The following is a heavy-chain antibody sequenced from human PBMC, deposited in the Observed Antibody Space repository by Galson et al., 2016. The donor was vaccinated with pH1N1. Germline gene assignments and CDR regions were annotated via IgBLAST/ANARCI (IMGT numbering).Heavy chain of an antibody. J-gene: IGHJ6*02. Sequence: SLRLSCAASGFIFSSYAMTWVRQAPGKGLEWVSALSAASTAVYYGNSVKGRFTISRDNSKNTLYLQMNSLRAEDTAVYYCAEGGRVGVQGYYYALDVWGQGTAVTVSS. D-gene: IGHD2-2*01. V-gene: IGHV3-23*01. CDR1: GFIFSSYA. CDR3: AEGGRVGVQGYYYALDV. CDR2: LSAASTAV.